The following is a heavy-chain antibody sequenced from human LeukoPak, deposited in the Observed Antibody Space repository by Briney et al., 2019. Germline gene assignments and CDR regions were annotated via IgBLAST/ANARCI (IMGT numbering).Heavy chain of an antibody. V-gene: IGHV4-59*08. CDR1: AGSMSGYY. CDR2: IHYSGAT. J-gene: IGHJ6*03. CDR3: SRGGWFMDL. Sequence: SETLSLTCTVSAGSMSGYYWSWTRQPPGKELEWIGYIHYSGATSYNPSLRSRLTISIDTSKNHFSLRLSSVTAADTAEYFCSRGGWFMDLWGKGTTVTVSS. D-gene: IGHD3-10*01.